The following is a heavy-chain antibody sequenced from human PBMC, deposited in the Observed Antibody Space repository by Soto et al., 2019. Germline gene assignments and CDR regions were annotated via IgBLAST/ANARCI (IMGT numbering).Heavy chain of an antibody. CDR2: ISGGGVPV. D-gene: IGHD1-1*01. V-gene: IGHV3-48*02. Sequence: LRLSCKASGFTFSGYSMDWVRQAPGKGLEWIAYISGGGVPVYYADSVKGRFTISRDNAKNSLYLQMNHLRDEDTAIYYCVRGRANYYFDFWGQGALVTVSS. CDR1: GFTFSGYS. J-gene: IGHJ4*02. CDR3: VRGRANYYFDF.